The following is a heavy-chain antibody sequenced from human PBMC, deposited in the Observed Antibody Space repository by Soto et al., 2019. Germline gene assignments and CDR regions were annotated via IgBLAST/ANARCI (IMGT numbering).Heavy chain of an antibody. CDR3: AREVVGNPWPGIFDS. CDR2: VSTSGST. J-gene: IGHJ4*02. CDR1: DDSIGPYY. V-gene: IGHV4-4*08. Sequence: QEQLRESGPGLVKPSETLSLTCSISDDSIGPYYWTWIRQTPRKELQWIGYVSTSGSTKYNSSLKSRVTLSVEASSSQFSLTMGSVTAADTGVYYCAREVVGNPWPGIFDSWGRGTLVVVSS.